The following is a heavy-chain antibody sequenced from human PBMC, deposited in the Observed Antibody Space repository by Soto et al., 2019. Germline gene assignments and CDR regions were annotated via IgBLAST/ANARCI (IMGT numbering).Heavy chain of an antibody. CDR1: GYSFGNYW. V-gene: IGHV5-51*01. Sequence: GESLKISCKGSGYSFGNYWIGWVRQMPGKGLEWMGIIYPGDSDTKYSPSLQGQVSISADTSISTAYLQWTSLKASDTAMYYCARSRRGAYSSGWYSPSGYYNYGIDVWGQGTKVTVSS. CDR3: ARSRRGAYSSGWYSPSGYYNYGIDV. J-gene: IGHJ6*02. CDR2: IYPGDSDT. D-gene: IGHD6-19*01.